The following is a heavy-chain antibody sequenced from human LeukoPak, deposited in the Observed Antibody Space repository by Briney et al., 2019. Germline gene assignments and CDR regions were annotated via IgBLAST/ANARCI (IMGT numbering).Heavy chain of an antibody. J-gene: IGHJ5*02. CDR1: GFTFSDFA. CDR2: ISGPSSHT. V-gene: IGHV3-23*01. D-gene: IGHD6-13*01. Sequence: PGGSLRLSCVGSGFTFSDFAMIWVRQAPGKGLQWVSAISGPSSHTYYADSVRGRFTISRDNSKNTLYLQMNSLRAEDTAVYYCARGPGSWSNWFDPWGQGTLVTVSS. CDR3: ARGPGSWSNWFDP.